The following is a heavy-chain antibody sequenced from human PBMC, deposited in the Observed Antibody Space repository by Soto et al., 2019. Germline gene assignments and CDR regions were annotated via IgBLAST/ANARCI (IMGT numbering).Heavy chain of an antibody. CDR1: GFTFSSYS. CDR3: ARDVRSSGWPYYGMDV. V-gene: IGHV3-21*01. J-gene: IGHJ6*02. CDR2: IISSSSYI. D-gene: IGHD6-19*01. Sequence: PGGSLTLFSAASGFTFSSYSMNWVRQAPGKGLECVSSIISSSSYIYYADSVKVRFTISRDNAKNSLYLQMNSLRAEDTAVYYCARDVRSSGWPYYGMDVWGQGTTVTVSS.